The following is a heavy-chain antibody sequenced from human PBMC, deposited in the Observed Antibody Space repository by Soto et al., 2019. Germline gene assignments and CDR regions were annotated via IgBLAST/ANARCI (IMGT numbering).Heavy chain of an antibody. CDR2: IYSGGST. Sequence: HPGGSLRLSCAASGFTVSSNYMSWVRQAPGKGLEWVSVIYSGGSTYYADSVKGRFTISRDNSKNTLYLQMNSLRAEDTAVYYCARDLIFGVVITPYGMDVWGQGTTVTVSS. J-gene: IGHJ6*02. D-gene: IGHD3-3*01. CDR1: GFTVSSNY. V-gene: IGHV3-53*01. CDR3: ARDLIFGVVITPYGMDV.